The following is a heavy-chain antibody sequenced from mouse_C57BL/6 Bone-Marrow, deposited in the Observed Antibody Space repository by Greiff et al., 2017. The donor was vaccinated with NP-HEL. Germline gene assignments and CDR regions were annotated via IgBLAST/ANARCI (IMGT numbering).Heavy chain of an antibody. J-gene: IGHJ1*03. CDR3: ARSGAYSGYFDV. D-gene: IGHD2-10*01. Sequence: VQLQQPGAELVRPGTSVKLSCKASGYTFTSYWMHWVKQRPGQGLEWIGVIDPSDSYTNYNQKFKGKATLTVDTSSSTAYMQLSSLTSEDSAVYYCARSGAYSGYFDVWGTGTTVTVSS. CDR1: GYTFTSYW. CDR2: IDPSDSYT. V-gene: IGHV1-59*01.